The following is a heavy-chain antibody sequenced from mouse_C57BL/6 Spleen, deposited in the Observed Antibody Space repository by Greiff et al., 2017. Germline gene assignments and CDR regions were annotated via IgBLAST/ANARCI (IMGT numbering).Heavy chain of an antibody. CDR3: AREGGGSSYVFDY. Sequence: EVMLVESGGGLVKPGGSLKLSCAASGFTFSSYAMSWVRQTPEKRLEWVATISDGGSYTYYPDNVQGRFTISRDNAKNNLYLQMSHLESEAAAMXYCAREGGGSSYVFDYWGQGTTLTVSS. CDR1: GFTFSSYA. J-gene: IGHJ2*01. CDR2: ISDGGSYT. V-gene: IGHV5-4*01. D-gene: IGHD1-1*01.